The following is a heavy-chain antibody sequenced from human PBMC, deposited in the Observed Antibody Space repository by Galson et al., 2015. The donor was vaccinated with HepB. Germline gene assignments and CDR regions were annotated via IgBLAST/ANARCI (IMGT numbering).Heavy chain of an antibody. Sequence: SVKVSCKASGGTFSGYTISWVRQAPGQGLEWMGRIIPILGIANYAQKFQGRVTITADKSTSTAYMELSSLRSEDTAVYYCASSSYYYDSSGYRSHWFDPWGQGTLVTVSS. J-gene: IGHJ5*02. CDR2: IIPILGIA. CDR1: GGTFSGYT. V-gene: IGHV1-69*02. D-gene: IGHD3-22*01. CDR3: ASSSYYYDSSGYRSHWFDP.